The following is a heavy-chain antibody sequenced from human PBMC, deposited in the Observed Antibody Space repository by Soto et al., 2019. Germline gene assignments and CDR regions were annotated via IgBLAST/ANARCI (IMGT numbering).Heavy chain of an antibody. Sequence: QMQLQESGPGLVKPSETLSLTCTVSGGSISSSSYYWGRIRQPPGQGLEWLGTIYSLGNTYYNPSLKSRITISVDKSKCQLFLKLSSVTAPDTAVYYCARQIYDSSGYYYAYWGQGTLVTVSS. V-gene: IGHV4-39*01. D-gene: IGHD3-22*01. CDR2: IYSLGNT. J-gene: IGHJ4*02. CDR3: ARQIYDSSGYYYAY. CDR1: GGSISSSSYY.